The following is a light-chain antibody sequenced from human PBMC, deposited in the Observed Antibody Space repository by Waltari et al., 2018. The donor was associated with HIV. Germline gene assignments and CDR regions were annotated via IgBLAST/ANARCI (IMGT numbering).Light chain of an antibody. CDR3: QSYDISLSASVV. Sequence: QSMLTQPPSVSGAPGQRVTISCTGSSSTIGADYDVHWYQQIPGTAPKLLISGNKNRPSGVPDRFSASKSGTSASLTIAGLQAEEEADYFCQSYDISLSASVVFGGGTRLTVL. CDR1: SSTIGADYD. J-gene: IGLJ2*01. CDR2: GNK. V-gene: IGLV1-40*01.